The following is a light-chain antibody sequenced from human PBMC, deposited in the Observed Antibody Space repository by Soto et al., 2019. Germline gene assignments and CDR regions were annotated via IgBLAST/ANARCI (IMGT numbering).Light chain of an antibody. Sequence: DIVLTQSPAPLSLSPGERATLSCRASQSVDNYLDWYQQKPGQAPRLLIYESSSRATGIPDRFSGSGSGTDCTLTISRLEPEDVAVYYCQQYGSSLWTLGQGTKVDIK. V-gene: IGKV3-20*01. J-gene: IGKJ1*01. CDR2: ESS. CDR3: QQYGSSLWT. CDR1: QSVDNY.